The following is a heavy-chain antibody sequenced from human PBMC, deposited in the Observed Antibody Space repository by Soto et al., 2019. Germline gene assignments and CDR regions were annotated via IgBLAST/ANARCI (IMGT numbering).Heavy chain of an antibody. D-gene: IGHD6-6*01. CDR1: GYTFTSYG. V-gene: IGHV1-18*04. CDR3: ARDHGEYSSSSKAYGMDV. CDR2: ISAYNGNT. Sequence: QVQLVQSGAEVKKPGASVKVSCKASGYTFTSYGISWVRQAPGQGLEWMGWISAYNGNTNYAQKLQGRVTMTTDTSTRTAYMELRSLRSDDTAVYYCARDHGEYSSSSKAYGMDVWGQGTTVTVSS. J-gene: IGHJ6*02.